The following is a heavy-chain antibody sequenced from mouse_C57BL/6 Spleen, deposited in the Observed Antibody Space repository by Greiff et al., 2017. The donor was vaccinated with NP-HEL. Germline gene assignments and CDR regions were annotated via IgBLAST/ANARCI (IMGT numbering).Heavy chain of an antibody. CDR2: INPNNGGT. J-gene: IGHJ4*01. Sequence: EVKLQESGPELVKPGASVKIPCKASGYTFTDYNMDWVKQSHGKSLEWIGDINPNNGGTIYNQKFKGKATLTVDKSSSTAYMELRSLTSEDTAVYYCARLTTVVAGDYYAMDYWGQGTSVTVSS. CDR1: GYTFTDYN. V-gene: IGHV1-18*01. CDR3: ARLTTVVAGDYYAMDY. D-gene: IGHD1-1*01.